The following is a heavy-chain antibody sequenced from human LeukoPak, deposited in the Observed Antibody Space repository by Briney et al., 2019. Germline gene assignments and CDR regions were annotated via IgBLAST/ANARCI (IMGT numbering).Heavy chain of an antibody. CDR1: GCSISSGYY. V-gene: IGHV4-38-2*02. D-gene: IGHD1-7*01. Sequence: PSETLSLTCTVSGCSISSGYYWGWIRQPPGKGLEWIGSIYHSGSTYYNPSLKSRVTISVDTSKNQFSLKLSSVTAAGTAVYYCASDRDYWSYLNWFDPWGQGALVTVSS. CDR2: IYHSGST. CDR3: ASDRDYWSYLNWFDP. J-gene: IGHJ5*02.